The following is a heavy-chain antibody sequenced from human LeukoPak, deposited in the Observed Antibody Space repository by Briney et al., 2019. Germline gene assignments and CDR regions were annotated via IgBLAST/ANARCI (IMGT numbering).Heavy chain of an antibody. CDR1: GYTFTGYY. Sequence: GASVKVSCKASGYTFTGYYMHWVRQAPGQGLEWMGWINPNSGGTNYAQKFQGRVTITADKSTSTAYMELSSLRSEDTAVYYCARDRIMITFGGVIVPTAWFDPWGQGTLVTVSP. J-gene: IGHJ5*02. D-gene: IGHD3-16*02. V-gene: IGHV1-2*02. CDR2: INPNSGGT. CDR3: ARDRIMITFGGVIVPTAWFDP.